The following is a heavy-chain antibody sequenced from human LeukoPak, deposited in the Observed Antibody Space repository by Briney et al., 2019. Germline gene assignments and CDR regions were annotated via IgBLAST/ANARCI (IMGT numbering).Heavy chain of an antibody. CDR1: GFTFSSYG. Sequence: GXXLRLSCAASGFTFSSYGMHWVRQAPGKGPEWVAFIRYDGSNKYYADSVKGRFTISRDNSKNTLYLQMNSLRAEDTAVYYCATLRSSSSWSWDYWGQGTLVTVSS. J-gene: IGHJ4*02. CDR2: IRYDGSNK. D-gene: IGHD6-6*01. V-gene: IGHV3-30*02. CDR3: ATLRSSSSWSWDY.